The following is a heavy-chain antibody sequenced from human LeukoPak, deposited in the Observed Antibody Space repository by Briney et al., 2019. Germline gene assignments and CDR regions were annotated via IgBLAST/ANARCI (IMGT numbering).Heavy chain of an antibody. Sequence: PGGSLRLSCAASGFTFSSYEMNWVRQAPGKGLEWVSYISSSGSTIYYADSVKGRFTISRDNAKNSLYLQMNSLRAEDTAVYYCARDFIPRAYSSSWSYPWWYWGQGTLVTVSS. J-gene: IGHJ4*02. CDR2: ISSSGSTI. CDR1: GFTFSSYE. V-gene: IGHV3-48*03. D-gene: IGHD6-13*01. CDR3: ARDFIPRAYSSSWSYPWWY.